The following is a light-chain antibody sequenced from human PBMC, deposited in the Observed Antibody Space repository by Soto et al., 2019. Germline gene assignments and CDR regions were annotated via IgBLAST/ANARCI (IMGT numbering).Light chain of an antibody. V-gene: IGLV2-11*01. Sequence: QSVLTQPRSVSGSPGQSVTISCTGASSDVGAYDYVSWHQQHPGKAPKLIIFYVSKRPSGVPDRFSGSRSGNTASLTISGLQAEDEADYYCCSDAGTYSWVFGGGTKLTVL. CDR1: SSDVGAYDY. CDR2: YVS. J-gene: IGLJ3*02. CDR3: CSDAGTYSWV.